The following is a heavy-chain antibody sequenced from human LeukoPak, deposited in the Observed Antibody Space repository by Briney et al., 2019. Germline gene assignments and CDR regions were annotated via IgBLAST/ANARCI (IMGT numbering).Heavy chain of an antibody. Sequence: GGSLRLSCVASGFTFSSYAMHWVRQAPGKGLEWVAVISYDGSNKYYADSVKGRFTISRDNSKNTLYLQMNSLRAEDTAVYYCAREHYYDSSGYYPIWGQGTMVTVSS. CDR2: ISYDGSNK. CDR3: AREHYYDSSGYYPI. D-gene: IGHD3-22*01. CDR1: GFTFSSYA. J-gene: IGHJ3*02. V-gene: IGHV3-30-3*01.